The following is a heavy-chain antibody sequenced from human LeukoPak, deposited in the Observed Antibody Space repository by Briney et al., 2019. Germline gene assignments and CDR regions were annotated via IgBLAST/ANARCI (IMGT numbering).Heavy chain of an antibody. J-gene: IGHJ4*02. Sequence: PGGSLRLSCAASGFTFSSYAMHWVRQAPGKGLEWVAVISYDGSNKYYADSVKGRFTISRDNSKNTLYLQMNSLRAEDTAVYYCARGGSAAPDAHFDYWGQGTLVTVSS. CDR1: GFTFSSYA. CDR3: ARGGSAAPDAHFDY. D-gene: IGHD3-10*01. V-gene: IGHV3-30-3*01. CDR2: ISYDGSNK.